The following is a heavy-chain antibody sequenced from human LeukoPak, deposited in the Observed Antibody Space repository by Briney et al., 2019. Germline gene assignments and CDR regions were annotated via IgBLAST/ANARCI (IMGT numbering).Heavy chain of an antibody. CDR2: ITSSSSYI. CDR3: ARDPLYSGEYYYGSGSLMDV. J-gene: IGHJ6*04. CDR1: GFTFSSYS. Sequence: GGSLRLSCAASGFTFSSYSMNWVRQAPGKGLEWVSSITSSSSYIYYADSVKGRFTISRDNAKNSLYLQMNSLRAEDTAVYYCARDPLYSGEYYYGSGSLMDVWGKGTTVTISS. V-gene: IGHV3-21*01. D-gene: IGHD3-10*01.